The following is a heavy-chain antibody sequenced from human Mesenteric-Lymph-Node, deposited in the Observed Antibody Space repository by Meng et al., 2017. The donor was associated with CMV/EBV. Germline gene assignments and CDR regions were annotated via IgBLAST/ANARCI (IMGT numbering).Heavy chain of an antibody. CDR1: GGSFSGYY. CDR2: INHSGVP. CDR3: ARGSDIPVNNY. J-gene: IGHJ4*02. D-gene: IGHD2-15*01. V-gene: IGHV4-34*01. Sequence: QVQLQQWGEGLLKPSETLSLTCAVYGGSFSGYYWSWSRQPPGKGVEWIGEINHSGVPNYNPSLKSRVTISLDRSKNQFSLKLSSVTAEDTAVYYCARGSDIPVNNYWGQGTLVTVSS.